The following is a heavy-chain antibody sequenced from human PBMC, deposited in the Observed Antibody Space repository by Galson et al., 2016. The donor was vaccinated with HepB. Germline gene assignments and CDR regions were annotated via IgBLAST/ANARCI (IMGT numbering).Heavy chain of an antibody. Sequence: SLRLSCAASGLTFSSYEMNWVRQAPGQGLEWVSYISSRGNTIYYADSVKGRLTISRDNAKHSLYLQMNSLKAEDTAVYYCAGYKPRFWSGSSKYYYYGMDVWGQGTTVTVSS. CDR1: GLTFSSYE. CDR2: ISSRGNTI. CDR3: AGYKPRFWSGSSKYYYYGMDV. D-gene: IGHD3-3*01. J-gene: IGHJ6*02. V-gene: IGHV3-48*03.